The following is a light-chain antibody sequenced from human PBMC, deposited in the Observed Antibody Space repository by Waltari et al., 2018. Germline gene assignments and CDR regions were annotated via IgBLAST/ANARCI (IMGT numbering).Light chain of an antibody. CDR3: QHYVRLPAT. CDR2: GAS. V-gene: IGKV3-20*01. CDR1: QSVSRS. Sequence: IVLTQSPGTLSLSPGERATISCRARQSVSRSLAWYQHKPGQAPKLLIYGASTRATVIPDRFTGSGSGTDFSLTISSLQPEDFAIYFCQHYVRLPATFGQGTKVEIK. J-gene: IGKJ1*01.